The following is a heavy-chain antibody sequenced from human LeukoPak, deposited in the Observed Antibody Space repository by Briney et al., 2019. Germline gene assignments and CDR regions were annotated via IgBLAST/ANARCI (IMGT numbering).Heavy chain of an antibody. D-gene: IGHD6-6*01. Sequence: GRSLRLSCAASGFTFSSYGMHWVRQAPGKGLEWVAVIWYDGSNKYYADSVKGRFTIYRDNSKNTMYLQMNSLRAEHTAVYYCARDQDEYSRYYYYGMDVWGQGTTVTVSS. CDR1: GFTFSSYG. J-gene: IGHJ6*02. CDR3: ARDQDEYSRYYYYGMDV. V-gene: IGHV3-33*01. CDR2: IWYDGSNK.